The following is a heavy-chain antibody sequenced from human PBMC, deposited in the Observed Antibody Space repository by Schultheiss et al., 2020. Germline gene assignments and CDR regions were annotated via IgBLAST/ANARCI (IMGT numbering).Heavy chain of an antibody. Sequence: SQTLSLTCTVSGGSLSSYYWSWIRQPPGKGLEWIGYIYYSGSTKYNPSLKSRVTISVDTSKNQLSLKLSSVTAADTAVYYCATGAGSGWSSLYYGMDVWGQGTTVTVSS. D-gene: IGHD6-19*01. J-gene: IGHJ6*02. CDR3: ATGAGSGWSSLYYGMDV. CDR2: IYYSGST. CDR1: GGSLSSYY. V-gene: IGHV4-59*01.